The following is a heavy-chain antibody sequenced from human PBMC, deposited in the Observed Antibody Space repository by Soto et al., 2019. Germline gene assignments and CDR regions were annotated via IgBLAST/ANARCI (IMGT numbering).Heavy chain of an antibody. V-gene: IGHV1-18*01. CDR3: AREGNFYFQLYYYYGMDV. D-gene: IGHD2-21*01. Sequence: GASVKVSCKASGYTFTSYGISWVRQAPGQGLEWMGWISAYNGNTNYAQKLQGRATMTTDTSTSTAYMELRSLRSDDTAVYYCAREGNFYFQLYYYYGMDVWGQGTTVTVSS. CDR1: GYTFTSYG. J-gene: IGHJ6*02. CDR2: ISAYNGNT.